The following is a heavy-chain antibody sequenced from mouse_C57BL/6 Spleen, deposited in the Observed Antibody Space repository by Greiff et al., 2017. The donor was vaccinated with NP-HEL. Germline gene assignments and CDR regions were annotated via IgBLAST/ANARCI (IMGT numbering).Heavy chain of an antibody. CDR1: GYAFSSSW. V-gene: IGHV1-82*01. D-gene: IGHD1-1*01. J-gene: IGHJ2*01. Sequence: QVQLQQSGPELVKPGASVKISCKASGYAFSSSWMNWVKQRPGKGLEWIGRIYPGDGDTNYNGKFKGKATLTADKSSSTAYMQLSSLTSEDSAVYFCARMDYGSSSFDSWGQGTTLTVSS. CDR3: ARMDYGSSSFDS. CDR2: IYPGDGDT.